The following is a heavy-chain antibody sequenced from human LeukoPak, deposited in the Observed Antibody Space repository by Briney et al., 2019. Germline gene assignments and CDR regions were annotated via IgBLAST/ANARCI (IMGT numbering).Heavy chain of an antibody. D-gene: IGHD1-1*01. CDR1: GDSISSGSYY. CDR2: IYTSGST. J-gene: IGHJ1*01. V-gene: IGHV4-61*02. CDR3: ARDKGYAEYFQH. Sequence: PSQTLSLTCTVSGDSISSGSYYWSWIRQPAGKGLEWIGRIYTSGSTNYNPSLKSRVTISVDTSKNQFSLKLSSVTAADTAVYYCARDKGYAEYFQHWGQGTLVTVSS.